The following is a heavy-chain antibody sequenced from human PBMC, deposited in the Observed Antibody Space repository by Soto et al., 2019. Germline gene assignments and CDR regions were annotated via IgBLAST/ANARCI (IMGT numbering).Heavy chain of an antibody. V-gene: IGHV1-3*01. Sequence: GASVKVSCKASGYTFTSYAMHWVRQAPGRRLEWMGWINAGNGNTKYSQKFQGRVTITRDTSASTAYMELSSLRSEDTAVHYCARGASQGGYCYDYFGYWGKGTLGTVST. CDR1: GYTFTSYA. CDR3: ARGASQGGYCYDYFGY. J-gene: IGHJ4*02. CDR2: INAGNGNT. D-gene: IGHD2-21*01.